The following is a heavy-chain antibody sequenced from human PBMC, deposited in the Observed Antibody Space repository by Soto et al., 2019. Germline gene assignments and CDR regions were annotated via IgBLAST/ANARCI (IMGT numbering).Heavy chain of an antibody. J-gene: IGHJ5*02. D-gene: IGHD3-16*01. CDR2: IYWDDDK. CDR1: GFSLTTRGVG. Sequence: QITLKESGPTLVKPTQTLTLTCTFSGFSLTTRGVGVGWIRQPPGKALECLALIYWDDDKRYSPSLQSRLSTPKDTSKNQVGLTMPNVDPVDTATYYCAHIPNYYQYDWFDPWGQGTLVSVSS. V-gene: IGHV2-5*02. CDR3: AHIPNYYQYDWFDP.